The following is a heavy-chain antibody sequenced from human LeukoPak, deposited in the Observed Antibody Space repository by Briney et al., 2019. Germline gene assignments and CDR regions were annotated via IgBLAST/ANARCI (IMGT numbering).Heavy chain of an antibody. V-gene: IGHV3-9*01. Sequence: GRSLRLSCAASGFSFDDYAMHWVRQVPGKGLEWVSVISWNSRSIGYADSVKGRFTVSRDNAKNSLYLQMNSLRAEDTALYYCAKDLVIYLTWLSFRNAFDVWGQGAMVTVSS. J-gene: IGHJ3*01. D-gene: IGHD5-12*01. CDR2: ISWNSRSI. CDR1: GFSFDDYA. CDR3: AKDLVIYLTWLSFRNAFDV.